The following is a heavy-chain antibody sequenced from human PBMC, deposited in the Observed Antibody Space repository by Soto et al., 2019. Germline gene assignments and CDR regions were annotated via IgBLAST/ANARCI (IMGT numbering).Heavy chain of an antibody. CDR2: IIPIFGTA. D-gene: IGHD1-26*01. J-gene: IGHJ4*02. CDR1: GSTFSSYA. CDR3: ARVPVGATGDFDY. Sequence: SVKVSCKASGSTFSSYAISWVRQAPGQGLEWMGGIIPIFGTANYAQKFQGRVTITADKSTSTAYMELSSLRSEDTAVYYCARVPVGATGDFDYWGQGTLVTVSS. V-gene: IGHV1-69*06.